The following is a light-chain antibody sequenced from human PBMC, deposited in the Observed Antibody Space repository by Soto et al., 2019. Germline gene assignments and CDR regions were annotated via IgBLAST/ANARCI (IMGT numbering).Light chain of an antibody. CDR3: SSYAGGNNWV. V-gene: IGLV2-8*01. CDR2: EGN. J-gene: IGLJ3*02. CDR1: SSDIGTHGY. Sequence: STLTQPPSATGSPGQSVTISYTGTSSDIGTHGYVSWYQQNPGKAPKLMLYEGNQRPSGVPDRFSGSKSGNTASLTVSGLQAEDEANSYCSSYAGGNNWVFGGGTKVTVL.